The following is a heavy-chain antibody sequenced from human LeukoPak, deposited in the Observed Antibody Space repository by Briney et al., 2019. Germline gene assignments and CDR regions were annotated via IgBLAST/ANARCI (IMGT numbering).Heavy chain of an antibody. Sequence: SETLSLTCTVSGYSISSGSYWGWIRQPPGKGLEWIGTIYRSGSTYYNPSLKSRVTMSVGTSKNQFSLNLSTVTAADTAVYYCAREQCSGGSCYMFDYWGHGTLVTVSS. D-gene: IGHD2-15*01. CDR2: IYRSGST. CDR3: AREQCSGGSCYMFDY. V-gene: IGHV4-38-2*02. CDR1: GYSISSGSY. J-gene: IGHJ4*01.